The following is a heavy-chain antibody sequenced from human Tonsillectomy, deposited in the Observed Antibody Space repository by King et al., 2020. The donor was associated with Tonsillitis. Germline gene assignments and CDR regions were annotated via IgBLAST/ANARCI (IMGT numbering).Heavy chain of an antibody. CDR2: INSDGSTT. CDR3: AREDVDIVAIGLRA. Sequence: VQLVESGGGLVQPGGSLRLSCAASGFTLSSYWMHWVRQAPGKGLVWVSRINSDGSTTSYADSVKGRFTISRDNAKNTLYLQMNSLRAEDTAVYFCAREDVDIVAIGLRAWGQGTLVTVSS. J-gene: IGHJ4*02. V-gene: IGHV3-74*01. D-gene: IGHD5-12*01. CDR1: GFTLSSYW.